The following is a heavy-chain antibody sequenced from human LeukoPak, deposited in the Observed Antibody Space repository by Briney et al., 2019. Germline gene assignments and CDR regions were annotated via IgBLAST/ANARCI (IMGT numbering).Heavy chain of an antibody. CDR1: GYTFTSYG. Sequence: ASVKVSCMTSGYTFTSYGISRVRQAPGKGLEWMGLMNVYDGSINYAQNFQGRVTMTTNTSTSTAYLELRSLRSDDTAMYYCVRDCPGNWEDVFDVWGQGTMVIVSS. J-gene: IGHJ3*01. CDR3: VRDCPGNWEDVFDV. V-gene: IGHV1-18*01. CDR2: MNVYDGSI. D-gene: IGHD1-1*01.